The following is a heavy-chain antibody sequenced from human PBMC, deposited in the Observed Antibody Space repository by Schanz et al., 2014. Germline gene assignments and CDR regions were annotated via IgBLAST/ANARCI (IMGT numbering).Heavy chain of an antibody. Sequence: VQLVESGGGLVQPGRSLRLSCAASGFAFSVYGMHWVRQAPGKGPEWVAVIWSDGSTKYYADSVKGRFTMSRDNSKNTLYLQMNSLSADDTAVFYCAKGMGYCSGGTCYDCYYYGLDVWGQGTTVTVSS. J-gene: IGHJ6*02. CDR2: IWSDGSTK. CDR1: GFAFSVYG. V-gene: IGHV3-33*06. D-gene: IGHD2-15*01. CDR3: AKGMGYCSGGTCYDCYYYGLDV.